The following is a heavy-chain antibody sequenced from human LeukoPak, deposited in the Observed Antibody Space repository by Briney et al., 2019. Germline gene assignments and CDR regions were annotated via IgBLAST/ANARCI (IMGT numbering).Heavy chain of an antibody. CDR3: AREEDYYDSSGYYYPLFDY. D-gene: IGHD3-22*01. CDR2: ISSSSSYI. V-gene: IGHV3-21*01. CDR1: GFTFSSYS. Sequence: GGSLRLSCAASGFTFSSYSMNWVRQAPGKGLEWVSSISSSSSYIYYADSVKGRFTISRDNAKNSLYLQMNSLRAEDTAVYYCAREEDYYDSSGYYYPLFDYWGQGTPGTVSS. J-gene: IGHJ4*02.